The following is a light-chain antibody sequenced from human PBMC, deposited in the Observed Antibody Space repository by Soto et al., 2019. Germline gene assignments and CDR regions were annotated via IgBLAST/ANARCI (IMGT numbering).Light chain of an antibody. CDR1: QDISNS. J-gene: IGKJ2*01. CDR2: EAS. Sequence: DIQMTQSPSSLSTSVGERVTITCQASQDISNSLNWYQQKPGKAPNLLTYEASKLQTGVPSRFSGGGSGTHFTFTISNLQPEDIATYYCQHYDNLPRYTFGLGTKLEIK. V-gene: IGKV1-33*01. CDR3: QHYDNLPRYT.